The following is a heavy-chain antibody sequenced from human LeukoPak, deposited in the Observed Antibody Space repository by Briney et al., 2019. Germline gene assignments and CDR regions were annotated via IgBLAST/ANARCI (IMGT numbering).Heavy chain of an antibody. D-gene: IGHD3-22*01. CDR3: AKRGYDYYDSSGYYHFDY. CDR2: ISGSGDST. Sequence: PGGSLRLSCAASGFTFSSYAMSWVRQAPGKGLEWVLAISGSGDSTYYGDSVKGRFTISRDNSKNTLYLQMNSLRAEDTAVYYCAKRGYDYYDSSGYYHFDYWGQGTLVTVSS. CDR1: GFTFSSYA. J-gene: IGHJ4*02. V-gene: IGHV3-23*01.